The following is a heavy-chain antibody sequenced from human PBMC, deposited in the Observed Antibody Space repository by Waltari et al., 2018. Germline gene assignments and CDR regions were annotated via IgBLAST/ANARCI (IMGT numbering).Heavy chain of an antibody. CDR3: ARVADSSGLGYYNHYFMDV. CDR1: GYYMRSGYY. Sequence: QVQLQESGPGLVKPSETLYLTCGVSGYYMRSGYYWAWIRQPPGKGLEWIGSIYESGNTYYNPSLQSRVTISVDTSKNQFSLNLKSLTATDTAVYYCARVADSSGLGYYNHYFMDVWGKGAPVTVSS. CDR2: IYESGNT. D-gene: IGHD6-19*01. V-gene: IGHV4-38-2*01. J-gene: IGHJ6*03.